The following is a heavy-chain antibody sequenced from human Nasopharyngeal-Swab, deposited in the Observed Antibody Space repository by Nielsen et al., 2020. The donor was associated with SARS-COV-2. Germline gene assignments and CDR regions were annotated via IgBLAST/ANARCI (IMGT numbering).Heavy chain of an antibody. Sequence: GESLKIYCEASGFNFSRYRMNWVRQAPGKGLEWVSSISSSSSYIYYADSVKGRFTISRDNAKNSLYLQMNSLRAEDTAVYYCARKGIAVAGTWFDPWGQGTLVTVSS. J-gene: IGHJ5*02. CDR2: ISSSSSYI. V-gene: IGHV3-21*01. D-gene: IGHD6-19*01. CDR1: GFNFSRYR. CDR3: ARKGIAVAGTWFDP.